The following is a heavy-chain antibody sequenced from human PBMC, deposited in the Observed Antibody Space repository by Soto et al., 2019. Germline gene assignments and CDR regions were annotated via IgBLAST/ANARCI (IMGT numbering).Heavy chain of an antibody. CDR2: IWYDGSNK. J-gene: IGHJ4*02. CDR1: VFTFSSYG. D-gene: IGHD6-13*01. V-gene: IGHV3-33*01. CDR3: ARERIAAYYFDY. Sequence: VGSVRLSCAASVFTFSSYGMHCVRQAPGKWLEWVAVIWYDGSNKYYADSVKGRFTISRDNSKNTLYLQMNSLRAEDTAVYYCARERIAAYYFDYWGEATLVTVSS.